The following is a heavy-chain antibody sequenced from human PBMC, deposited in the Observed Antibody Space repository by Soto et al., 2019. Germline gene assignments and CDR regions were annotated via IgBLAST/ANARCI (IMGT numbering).Heavy chain of an antibody. CDR3: ARDKRDLRFLEWSYYFDY. V-gene: IGHV3-30-3*01. CDR2: ISYDGSNK. D-gene: IGHD3-3*01. J-gene: IGHJ4*02. Sequence: QVQLVESGGGVVQPGRSLRLSCAASGFTFSSYAMHWVRQAPGKGLEWVAVISYDGSNKYYADSVKGRFTISRDNSKNTLYLQMNSLRAEDTAEYYCARDKRDLRFLEWSYYFDYWGQGTLLTVSS. CDR1: GFTFSSYA.